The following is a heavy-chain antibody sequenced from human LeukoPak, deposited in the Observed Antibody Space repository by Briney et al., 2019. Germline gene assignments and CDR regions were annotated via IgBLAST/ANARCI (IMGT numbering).Heavy chain of an antibody. J-gene: IGHJ3*02. CDR1: GYIFTSYW. Sequence: GESLKISCKGSGYIFTSYWIGWVRQMPGKGLEWMGIIYPGDSDTRYSPSFQGQVTISADKSISIAYLQWSSLKASDTAMYYCATAGGDSSGLDAFDIWGQGTMVTVSS. V-gene: IGHV5-51*01. D-gene: IGHD3-22*01. CDR2: IYPGDSDT. CDR3: ATAGGDSSGLDAFDI.